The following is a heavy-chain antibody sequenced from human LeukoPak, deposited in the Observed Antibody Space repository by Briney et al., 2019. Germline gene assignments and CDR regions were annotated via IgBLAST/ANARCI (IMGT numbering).Heavy chain of an antibody. CDR1: GFTFNNYW. Sequence: GGSLRLSCAASGFTFNNYWMHWVRQAPGKGLVWVSRIKSDGSSTSYADSVKGRFTVSRDNAKNTLYLQMNSLRAEDTAVYYCARKGGSGSYTYYYMDVWGKGTAVTVSS. J-gene: IGHJ6*03. CDR2: IKSDGSST. CDR3: ARKGGSGSYTYYYMDV. V-gene: IGHV3-74*01. D-gene: IGHD3-10*01.